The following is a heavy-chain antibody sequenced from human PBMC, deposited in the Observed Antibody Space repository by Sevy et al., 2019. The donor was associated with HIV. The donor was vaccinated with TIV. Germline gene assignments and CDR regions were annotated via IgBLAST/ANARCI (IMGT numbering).Heavy chain of an antibody. CDR1: GFTFSSYA. V-gene: IGHV3-23*01. CDR3: AGARYDSSGSFDAFDI. Sequence: GGSLRLSCTASGFTFSSYAMNWVRQAPGKGLEWVSTIFRSGDVTYYADSVKGRFTISRDNSRNTLYLQMNSLRAEDAVVYYCAGARYDSSGSFDAFDIWGQGTMVTVSS. CDR2: IFRSGDVT. J-gene: IGHJ3*02. D-gene: IGHD3-22*01.